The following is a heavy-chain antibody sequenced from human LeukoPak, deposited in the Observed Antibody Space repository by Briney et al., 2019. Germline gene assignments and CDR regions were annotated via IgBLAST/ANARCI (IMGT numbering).Heavy chain of an antibody. CDR1: GFTFRSNG. CDR3: VRDLYCSGSTCYRAFDI. V-gene: IGHV3-33*01. Sequence: PGRSLRLSCVESGFTFRSNGIHWVRQAPGKGLEWVAYIWHDGTNEHYADSVKGRFTISIDNSDNTAHLQMNSLRAEDTALYYCVRDLYCSGSTCYRAFDIWGQGTMVTVSS. D-gene: IGHD2-15*01. J-gene: IGHJ3*02. CDR2: IWHDGTNE.